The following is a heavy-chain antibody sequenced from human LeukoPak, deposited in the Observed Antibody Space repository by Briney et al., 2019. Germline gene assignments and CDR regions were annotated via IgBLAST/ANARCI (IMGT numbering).Heavy chain of an antibody. CDR2: IYYSGST. CDR1: GGSISSYY. J-gene: IGHJ3*02. V-gene: IGHV4-59*01. CDR3: ARDSYDSSGYYRRDAFDI. Sequence: SETLSLTCTVSGGSISSYYWSWLRQPPGKGLEWIGYIYYSGSTNYNPSLKSRVTISVDTSKNQFSLKLSSVTAADTAVYYCARDSYDSSGYYRRDAFDIWGQGTMVTVSS. D-gene: IGHD3-22*01.